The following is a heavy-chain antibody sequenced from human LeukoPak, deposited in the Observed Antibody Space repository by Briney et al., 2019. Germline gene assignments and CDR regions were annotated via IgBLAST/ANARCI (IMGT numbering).Heavy chain of an antibody. J-gene: IGHJ6*02. CDR2: IIPILGIA. Sequence: VASVKVSCKASGGTFSSYAISWVRQAPGQGLEWMGRIIPILGIANYAQKFQGRVTITADKSTSTAYMELSSLRSEDTAVYYCARARVYDFWSGRPDYYGMDVWGQGTTVTVSS. CDR1: GGTFSSYA. V-gene: IGHV1-69*04. D-gene: IGHD3-3*01. CDR3: ARARVYDFWSGRPDYYGMDV.